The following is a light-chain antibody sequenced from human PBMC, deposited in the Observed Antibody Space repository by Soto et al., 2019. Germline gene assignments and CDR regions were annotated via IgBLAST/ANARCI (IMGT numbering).Light chain of an antibody. Sequence: VLTQSPATLSLSPGERATLSCRASQNINNYLVWYQQKRGPAPRLLIYDASNRAPGIPARFSGSGSGTDFTLTISSLEPEDFALYYCQQRTNWPLTFGGGTQVDIK. CDR2: DAS. J-gene: IGKJ4*01. CDR3: QQRTNWPLT. V-gene: IGKV3-11*01. CDR1: QNINNY.